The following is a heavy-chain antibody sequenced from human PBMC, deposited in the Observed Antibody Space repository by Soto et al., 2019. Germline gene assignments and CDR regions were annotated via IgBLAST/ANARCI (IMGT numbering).Heavy chain of an antibody. CDR2: IYYSGST. V-gene: IGHV4-61*01. J-gene: IGHJ4*02. D-gene: IGHD1-26*01. CDR3: ARASGSYIFFDY. CDR1: GGSVSSGSYY. Sequence: SETLSLTFTVSGGSVSSGSYYWSCIRQSPGKGLEWIGYIYYSGSTNYNPSLKSRVTISVDTSKNQFSLKLSSVTAADTAVYYCARASGSYIFFDYWGQGTLVTVSS.